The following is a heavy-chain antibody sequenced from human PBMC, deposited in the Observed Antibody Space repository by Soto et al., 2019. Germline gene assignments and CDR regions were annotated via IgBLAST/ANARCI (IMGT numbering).Heavy chain of an antibody. J-gene: IGHJ6*02. CDR3: AKDLVRPVDTAIARYYYYYGMDV. V-gene: IGHV3-30*18. D-gene: IGHD5-18*01. Sequence: RGSLRLSCADSGFTFSSYGLHWVRLAPGTGLEWVAVISYDGSNKYYADSVKGRFTNSRDNSKNTLYLQMNSLRAEDTAVYYCAKDLVRPVDTAIARYYYYYGMDVWGQGTTVTVSS. CDR2: ISYDGSNK. CDR1: GFTFSSYG.